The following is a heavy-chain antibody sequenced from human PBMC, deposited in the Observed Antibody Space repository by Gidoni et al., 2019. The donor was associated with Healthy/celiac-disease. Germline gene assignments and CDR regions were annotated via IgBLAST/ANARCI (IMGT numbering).Heavy chain of an antibody. CDR1: GFTFSSYA. D-gene: IGHD4-17*01. V-gene: IGHV3-30-3*01. CDR3: ARADYGDYDDFDY. Sequence: HVQLVESGGGVVQPVRSLRLSCAASGFTFSSYAMHWVRQAPGKGLEWVAVISDDGSNKYYADSVKGRFTISRDNSKNTLYLQMNSLRAEDTAGYYCARADYGDYDDFDYWGQGTLVTVSS. CDR2: ISDDGSNK. J-gene: IGHJ4*02.